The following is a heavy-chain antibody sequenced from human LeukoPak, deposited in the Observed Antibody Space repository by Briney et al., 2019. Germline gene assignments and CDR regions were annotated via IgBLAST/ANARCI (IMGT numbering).Heavy chain of an antibody. CDR3: ARDLSLSFDY. CDR2: INGDGTYT. Sequence: GGSLRLSCAASGFAFSSSWMLWVRQGPGKGLVWVARINGDGTYTKYADSVKGRFTISRDNTKNTLYLQMNSLRVEDTAVYYCARDLSLSFDYWGRGTLDTVSS. CDR1: GFAFSSSW. J-gene: IGHJ4*02. V-gene: IGHV3-74*01.